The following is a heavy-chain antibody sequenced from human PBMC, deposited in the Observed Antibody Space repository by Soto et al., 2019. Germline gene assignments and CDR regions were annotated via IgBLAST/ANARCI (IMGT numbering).Heavy chain of an antibody. Sequence: PSETLSLTCTVSGGSISSSSYYWGWIRQPPGKGLEWIGSIYYSGSTYYNPSLKSRVTISVDTPKNQFSLKLSSVTAADTAVYYCARRLGSQFDYWGQGTLVTVSS. CDR3: ARRLGSQFDY. J-gene: IGHJ4*02. V-gene: IGHV4-39*01. CDR1: GGSISSSSYY. D-gene: IGHD2-15*01. CDR2: IYYSGST.